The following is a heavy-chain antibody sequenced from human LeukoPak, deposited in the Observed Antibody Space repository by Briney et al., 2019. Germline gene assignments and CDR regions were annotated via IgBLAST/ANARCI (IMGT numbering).Heavy chain of an antibody. CDR3: AGGWNDY. CDR2: IYYSGST. CDR1: GGSISSYY. V-gene: IGHV4-59*08. D-gene: IGHD6-19*01. J-gene: IGHJ4*02. Sequence: SETLSLTCTVSGGSISSYYWSWIRQPPGKGLEWIGYIYYSGSTNYNPSLKSRVTISVDTSKNQFSLKLSSVTAAGTAVYYCAGGWNDYWGQGTLVTVSS.